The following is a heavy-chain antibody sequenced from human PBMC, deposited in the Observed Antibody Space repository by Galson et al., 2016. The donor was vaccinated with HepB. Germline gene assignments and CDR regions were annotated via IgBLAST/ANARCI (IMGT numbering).Heavy chain of an antibody. CDR1: GFTLSNYP. CDR3: ARQGHGLGSYYASPNNGFDL. J-gene: IGHJ5*02. D-gene: IGHD3-10*01. Sequence: SLRLSCAASGFTLSNYPMHWVRQAPGKGLEWVAVISYDGSNTYYADSVKGRFTIFRDNSKSTLYLQMNSLRAEDTAVYYCARQGHGLGSYYASPNNGFDLWGQGTLVTVSS. CDR2: ISYDGSNT. V-gene: IGHV3-30*01.